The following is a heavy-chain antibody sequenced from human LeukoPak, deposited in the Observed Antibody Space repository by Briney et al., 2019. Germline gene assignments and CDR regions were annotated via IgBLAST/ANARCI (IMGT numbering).Heavy chain of an antibody. Sequence: SETLSLTCTVSAGSISSNSHHWGWIRQSPGKGLEWIGSVYYGRTTYYNPSLKSRVTISVDTSKNQFSLKLGSVTAADTAVYYCARRKKGSGGLFDYWGQGALVTVSS. V-gene: IGHV4-39*01. CDR2: VYYGRTT. CDR3: ARRKKGSGGLFDY. J-gene: IGHJ4*02. CDR1: AGSISSNSHH. D-gene: IGHD3-10*01.